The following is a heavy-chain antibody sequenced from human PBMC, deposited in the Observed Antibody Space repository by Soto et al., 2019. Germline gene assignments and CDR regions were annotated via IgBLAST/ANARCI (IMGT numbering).Heavy chain of an antibody. J-gene: IGHJ4*02. CDR2: INHSGST. CDR1: GGSFSGYY. Sequence: PSETLSLTCAVYGGSFSGYYWSWIRQPPGKGLEWIGEINHSGSTNYNPSLKSRVTISIDTSKKQFSLKLSSVTAADTAVYYCARGDFMNDSWGQGTLVTVSS. V-gene: IGHV4-34*01. D-gene: IGHD3-16*01. CDR3: ARGDFMNDS.